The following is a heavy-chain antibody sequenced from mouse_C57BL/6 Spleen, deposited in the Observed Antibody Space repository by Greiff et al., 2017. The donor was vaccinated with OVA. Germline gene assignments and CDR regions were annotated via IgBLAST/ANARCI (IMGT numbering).Heavy chain of an antibody. Sequence: EVQVVESGPGLVKPSQSLSLTCSVTGYSITSGYYCNWIRQFPGNKLEWMGYISYDGSNNYNPSLKNRISITRDTSKNQFFLKLNSVTTEDTAAYYCAGEGYGSGYWYFDVWGTGTTVTVSS. CDR3: AGEGYGSGYWYFDV. CDR2: ISYDGSN. CDR1: GYSITSGYY. V-gene: IGHV3-6*01. D-gene: IGHD1-1*01. J-gene: IGHJ1*03.